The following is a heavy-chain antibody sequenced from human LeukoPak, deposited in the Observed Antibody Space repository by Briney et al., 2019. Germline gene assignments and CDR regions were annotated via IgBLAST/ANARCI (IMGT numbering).Heavy chain of an antibody. Sequence: SETLSLTCTVSGGSISSSSYYWGWIRQPPGKGLEWIGSIYYSGSTYYNPSLKSRVTISVDTSKNQFSLKLSSVTAADTAVYYCAREYSSNFDYWGQGTLVTVSS. CDR2: IYYSGST. CDR3: AREYSSNFDY. J-gene: IGHJ4*02. V-gene: IGHV4-39*07. D-gene: IGHD6-13*01. CDR1: GGSISSSSYY.